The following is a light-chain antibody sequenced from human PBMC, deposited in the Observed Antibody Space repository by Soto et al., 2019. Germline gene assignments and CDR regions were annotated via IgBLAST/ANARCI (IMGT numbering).Light chain of an antibody. CDR1: QGVSSW. Sequence: DIQVTQSPSSLSASVGDRVTITCRASQGVSSWLAWYQQKPGKAPKLLIFDASSLETGVPSRFSGSGSGTEFTLTISSLQPDDFATYYCQHYSNYFVTFGQGTKVDIK. J-gene: IGKJ1*01. CDR3: QHYSNYFVT. V-gene: IGKV1-5*01. CDR2: DAS.